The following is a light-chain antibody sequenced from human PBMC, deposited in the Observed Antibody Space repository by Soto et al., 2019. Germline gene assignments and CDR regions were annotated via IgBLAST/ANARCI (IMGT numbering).Light chain of an antibody. J-gene: IGLJ2*01. CDR3: SSYTSSCTLVL. V-gene: IGLV2-14*01. Sequence: QYALTQPASVSGSPGQSITISCTGTSSDVGGYNNVSWYQQHPGKAPKLMIYEVSNRPSGVSNRFSDSKSGNTASLTISGLQAEDEADYYCSSYTSSCTLVLFCGGTTLTVL. CDR2: EVS. CDR1: SSDVGGYNN.